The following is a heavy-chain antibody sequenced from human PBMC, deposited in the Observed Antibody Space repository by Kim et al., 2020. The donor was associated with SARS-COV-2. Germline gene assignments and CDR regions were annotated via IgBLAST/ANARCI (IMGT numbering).Heavy chain of an antibody. D-gene: IGHD1-26*01. V-gene: IGHV4-4*02. CDR2: IYHSGST. CDR1: GGSISSSNW. Sequence: SETLSLTCAVSGGSISSSNWWSWVRQPPGKGLEWIGEIYHSGSTNYNPSLKSRVTISVDKSKNQFSLKLSSVTAADTAVYYCAQTPRYSGSFGGYWGQGTLVTVSS. J-gene: IGHJ4*02. CDR3: AQTPRYSGSFGGY.